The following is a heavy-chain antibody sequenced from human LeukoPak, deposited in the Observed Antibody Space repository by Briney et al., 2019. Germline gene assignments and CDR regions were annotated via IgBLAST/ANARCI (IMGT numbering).Heavy chain of an antibody. CDR3: AKDYSGSWGTYFDY. Sequence: GGSLRLSCAASGFTFDDYAMHWVRQAPGKGLEWVSLISWDGGSTYYADSVKGRFTISRDNSKNSLYLQMNSLRAEDTALYYCAKDYSGSWGTYFDYWGQGTLVTVSS. CDR2: ISWDGGST. J-gene: IGHJ4*02. V-gene: IGHV3-43D*03. CDR1: GFTFDDYA. D-gene: IGHD1-26*01.